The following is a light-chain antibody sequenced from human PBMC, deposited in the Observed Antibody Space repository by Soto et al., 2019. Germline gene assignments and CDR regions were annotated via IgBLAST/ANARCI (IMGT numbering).Light chain of an antibody. Sequence: DIQMTQSPSSLSASVGDRVTITCRASQSISTYLNWYQQKPGKAPKLLIYAASSLQSGVPSRFSGSGSGTDFTFTISSLEPEERAKYHCQQYHNLPRTCGRGTRLEIK. CDR2: AAS. CDR3: QQYHNLPRT. CDR1: QSISTY. J-gene: IGKJ5*01. V-gene: IGKV1-33*01.